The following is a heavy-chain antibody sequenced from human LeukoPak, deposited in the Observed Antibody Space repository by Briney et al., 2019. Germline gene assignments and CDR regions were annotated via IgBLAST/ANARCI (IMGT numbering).Heavy chain of an antibody. D-gene: IGHD3-22*01. CDR3: AKGYDSSGYYYFRDYFDY. CDR1: GFTFSSYA. Sequence: GGSRRLSCAASGFTFSSYAMSWVRQAPGKGLEWVSAISGSGGSTYYADSVKGRFTISRDNSKNTLYLQMNSLRAEDTAVYYCAKGYDSSGYYYFRDYFDYWGQGTLVTVSS. J-gene: IGHJ4*02. CDR2: ISGSGGST. V-gene: IGHV3-23*01.